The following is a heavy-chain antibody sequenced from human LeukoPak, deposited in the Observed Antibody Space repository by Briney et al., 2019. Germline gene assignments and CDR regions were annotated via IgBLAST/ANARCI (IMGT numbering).Heavy chain of an antibody. CDR2: INPNSGGT. CDR3: ARDPWIQLWLSEYYYYYMDV. D-gene: IGHD5-18*01. Sequence: ASMKVSCKASGYTFTGYYMHWVRQAPGQGLEWMGWINPNSGGTNYAQKFQGRVTMTRDTSISTAYMELSRLRSDDTAVYYCARDPWIQLWLSEYYYYYMDVWGKGTTVTVSS. J-gene: IGHJ6*03. V-gene: IGHV1-2*02. CDR1: GYTFTGYY.